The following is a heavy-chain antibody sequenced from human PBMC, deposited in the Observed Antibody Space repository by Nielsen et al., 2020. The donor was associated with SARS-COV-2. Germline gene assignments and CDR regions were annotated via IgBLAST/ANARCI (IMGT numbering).Heavy chain of an antibody. CDR1: GYTFTGYY. V-gene: IGHV1-2*06. J-gene: IGHJ6*02. CDR2: INPNSGGT. D-gene: IGHD3-16*01. Sequence: ASVKVSCKASGYTFTGYYMHWVRQAPGQGLEWMGRINPNSGGTNYAQKFQGRVTMTRDTSISTAYMELSRLRSDDTAVYCCARVESIWGLYYYGMDVWGQGTTVPSP. CDR3: ARVESIWGLYYYGMDV.